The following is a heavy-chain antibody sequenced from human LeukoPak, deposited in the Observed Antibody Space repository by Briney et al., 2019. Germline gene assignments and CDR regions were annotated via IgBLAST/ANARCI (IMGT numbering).Heavy chain of an antibody. D-gene: IGHD3-16*01. J-gene: IGHJ4*02. CDR3: ARGGRKSYYFDY. CDR2: IYYSGST. Sequence: SETLSLTCTVSGGSISSSSYYWGWIRQPPGKGLEWIGSIYYSGSTYYNPSLKSRVTISVDTSKNQFSLKLSSVTAADTAVYYCARGGRKSYYFDYWGQGTLVTVSS. V-gene: IGHV4-39*01. CDR1: GGSISSSSYY.